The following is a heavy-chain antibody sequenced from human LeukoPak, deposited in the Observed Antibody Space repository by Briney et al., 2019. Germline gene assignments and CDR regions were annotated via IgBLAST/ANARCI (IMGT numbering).Heavy chain of an antibody. J-gene: IGHJ3*02. Sequence: EASVKVSCKASGGTFSSYAISWVRQAPGQGLEWMGWINPNSGGTNYAQKFQGRVTMTRDTSISTAYMELSRLRSDDTAVYYCARDPRYCSSTSCYRDAFDIWGQGTMVTVSS. CDR3: ARDPRYCSSTSCYRDAFDI. CDR1: GGTFSSYA. V-gene: IGHV1-2*02. CDR2: INPNSGGT. D-gene: IGHD2-2*02.